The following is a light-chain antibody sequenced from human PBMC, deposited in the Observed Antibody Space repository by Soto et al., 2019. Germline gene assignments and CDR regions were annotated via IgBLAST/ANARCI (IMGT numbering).Light chain of an antibody. V-gene: IGKV1-5*03. CDR2: KAS. J-gene: IGKJ2*01. Sequence: DIQMTQSPSTLSASVGDRVTITCRASQSISSWLAWYQQKPGKAPKLLIYKASSLESGVPSRFSGSGSGTEFTLTINSLQPDDFATYYCQQYNSYSPYTFGQGTNLEIK. CDR1: QSISSW. CDR3: QQYNSYSPYT.